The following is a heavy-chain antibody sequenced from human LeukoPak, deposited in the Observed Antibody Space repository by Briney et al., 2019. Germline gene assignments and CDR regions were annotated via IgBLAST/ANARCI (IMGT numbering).Heavy chain of an antibody. Sequence: SETLSLTCAVSGYSISSGYYWGWIRPPPGKGLEWIGSTYHSGSTYYNPSLKSRVTISVDTSKNQFSLKLSSVTAADTAVYYCASQYYDILTGYYTGKYYFDYWGQGTLVTVSS. J-gene: IGHJ4*02. V-gene: IGHV4-38-2*01. CDR2: TYHSGST. D-gene: IGHD3-9*01. CDR1: GYSISSGYY. CDR3: ASQYYDILTGYYTGKYYFDY.